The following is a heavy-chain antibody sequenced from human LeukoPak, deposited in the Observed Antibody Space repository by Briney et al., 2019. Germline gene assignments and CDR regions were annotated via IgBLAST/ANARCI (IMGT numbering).Heavy chain of an antibody. J-gene: IGHJ6*02. Sequence: SEPLSLTCAVYGGSFSGYYWSWIRQPPGKGLEWIGEINHSGSTNYNPSLKSRVTISVDTSKNQFSLKLSSVTAADTAVYYCARIGRDNLNYYYGMDVWGQGTTVTVSS. D-gene: IGHD5-24*01. V-gene: IGHV4-34*01. CDR1: GGSFSGYY. CDR3: ARIGRDNLNYYYGMDV. CDR2: INHSGST.